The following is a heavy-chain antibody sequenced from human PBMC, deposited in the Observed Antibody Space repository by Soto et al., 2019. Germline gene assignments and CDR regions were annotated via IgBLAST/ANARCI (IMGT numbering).Heavy chain of an antibody. Sequence: GGSLRLSCAASGFTFTNYAMTWVRQSPGKGLECVSGISGSGDNLYYADSVKGRFTISRDNSKNTLYLQMNSLRAEDTAMYYCAKRYDYFVRNRVGGYYFVSWGQGALVNVS. CDR1: GFTFTNYA. D-gene: IGHD1-1*01. CDR3: AKRYDYFVRNRVGGYYFVS. J-gene: IGHJ4*02. CDR2: ISGSGDNL. V-gene: IGHV3-23*01.